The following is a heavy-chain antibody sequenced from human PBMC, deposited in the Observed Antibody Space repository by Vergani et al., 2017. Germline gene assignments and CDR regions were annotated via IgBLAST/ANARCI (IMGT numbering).Heavy chain of an antibody. D-gene: IGHD6-13*01. J-gene: IGHJ6*02. V-gene: IGHV1-2*02. CDR3: AREDRSSWYRAGYYGMDV. CDR1: GYTFTGYY. Sequence: QVQLVQSGAEVKKPGASVKVSCKASGYTFTGYYMHWVRQAPGQGLEWMGWINPNSGGTNYAQKFQGRVTMTRDTSISTAYMELSRLRSDDTAVYYCAREDRSSWYRAGYYGMDVWGQGTTVTVSS. CDR2: INPNSGGT.